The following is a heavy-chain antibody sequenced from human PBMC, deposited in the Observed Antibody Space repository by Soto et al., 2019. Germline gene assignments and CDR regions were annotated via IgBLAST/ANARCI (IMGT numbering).Heavy chain of an antibody. J-gene: IGHJ4*02. CDR2: ISGGGNT. V-gene: IGHV3-23*01. CDR1: GFMFNSYG. CDR3: ANQFYLLTTPGTTPPPQDFDY. Sequence: EVQLLESGGGLVQPGGSLRLSCASSGFMFNSYGMSWVRQAPGKGLEWVSSISGGGNTYYADFVKGRFTISRDISKNTLYLQMRSLRAEDTAVYFCANQFYLLTTPGTTPPPQDFDYWGQGTLVRVSS. D-gene: IGHD4-4*01.